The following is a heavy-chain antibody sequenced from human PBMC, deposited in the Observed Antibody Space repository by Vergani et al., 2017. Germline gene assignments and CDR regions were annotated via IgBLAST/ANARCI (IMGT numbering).Heavy chain of an antibody. J-gene: IGHJ4*02. CDR3: ASEDRYCSSTSCYQG. CDR1: GGSFSGYY. V-gene: IGHV4-34*01. Sequence: QVQLQQWGAGLLKPSETLSLTCAVYGGSFSGYYWSWIRQPPGKGLEWIGEINHSGSTNYNPSLKSRVTISVDTSKNQFSLKLSSVTAADTAVYYCASEDRYCSSTSCYQGWGQGTLVTVSS. D-gene: IGHD2-2*01. CDR2: INHSGST.